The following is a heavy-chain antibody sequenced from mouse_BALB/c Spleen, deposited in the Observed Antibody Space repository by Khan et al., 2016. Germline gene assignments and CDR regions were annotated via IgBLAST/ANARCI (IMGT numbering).Heavy chain of an antibody. D-gene: IGHD1-1*01. J-gene: IGHJ1*01. CDR2: IYWDDAK. Sequence: QVTLKESGPGILQPSQTLSLTCSFSGFSLTTSGMGVSWIRQPSGKGLEWLAHIYWDDAKRNNPSLKSRLTTSKEASSNQVFLKVTSVDTADTATYYCVRRDYYGSNYWFYDFWGAGTTITVSA. CDR3: VRRDYYGSNYWFYDF. CDR1: GFSLTTSGMG. V-gene: IGHV8-12*01.